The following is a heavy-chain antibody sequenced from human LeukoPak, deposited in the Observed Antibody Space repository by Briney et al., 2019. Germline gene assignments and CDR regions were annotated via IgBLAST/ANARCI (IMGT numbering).Heavy chain of an antibody. J-gene: IGHJ5*02. Sequence: SETLSLTCTVSGGSISSSSYYWGWIRQPPGKGLEWIGSIYYSGSTYYNPSLKSRVTISVDTSKNQFSLKLSSVTAADTALYYCARRRKYYYDSSGYFPWGQGTLVTVSS. CDR2: IYYSGST. D-gene: IGHD3-22*01. V-gene: IGHV4-39*01. CDR1: GGSISSSSYY. CDR3: ARRRKYYYDSSGYFP.